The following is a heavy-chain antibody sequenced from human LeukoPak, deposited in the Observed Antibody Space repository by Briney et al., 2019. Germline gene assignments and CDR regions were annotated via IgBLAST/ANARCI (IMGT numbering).Heavy chain of an antibody. CDR3: ARAHSRDIVVVPAASRGIYYYGMDV. CDR2: ISSSGSTI. Sequence: GASLRLSCAASGFTFSSYEMNWVRQAPGKGLEWVSYISSSGSTIYYADSVKGRFTISRDNAKNSLYLQMNSLRAEDTAVYYCARAHSRDIVVVPAASRGIYYYGMDVWGKGTTVTVSS. J-gene: IGHJ6*04. D-gene: IGHD2-2*01. CDR1: GFTFSSYE. V-gene: IGHV3-48*03.